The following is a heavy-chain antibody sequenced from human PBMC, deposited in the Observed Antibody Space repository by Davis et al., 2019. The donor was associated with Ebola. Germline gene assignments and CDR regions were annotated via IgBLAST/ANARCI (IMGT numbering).Heavy chain of an antibody. Sequence: GESLKISCAASGFTFSSYSMNWVRQAPGKGLEWVSSISSSSSYIYYADSVKGRFTISRDNAKNSLYLQMNSLRDEDTAVYYCARDPQGSGSYYYYMDVWGKGTTVTVSS. CDR1: GFTFSSYS. J-gene: IGHJ6*03. CDR3: ARDPQGSGSYYYYMDV. CDR2: ISSSSSYI. D-gene: IGHD3-10*01. V-gene: IGHV3-21*01.